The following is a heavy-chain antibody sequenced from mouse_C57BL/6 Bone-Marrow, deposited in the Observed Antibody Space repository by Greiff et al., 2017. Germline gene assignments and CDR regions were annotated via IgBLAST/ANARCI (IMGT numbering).Heavy chain of an antibody. V-gene: IGHV10-3*01. Sequence: EVQGVESGGGLVQPKGSLKLSCAASGFTFNTYAMHWVRQAPGKGLEWVARIRSKSSNYATYYADSVKDRFTISRDDSQSMLYLQMNNLKTEDTAMYYCVREGLREDPYAMDYWGQGTSVTVSS. J-gene: IGHJ4*01. CDR2: IRSKSSNYAT. CDR1: GFTFNTYA. D-gene: IGHD1-1*01. CDR3: VREGLREDPYAMDY.